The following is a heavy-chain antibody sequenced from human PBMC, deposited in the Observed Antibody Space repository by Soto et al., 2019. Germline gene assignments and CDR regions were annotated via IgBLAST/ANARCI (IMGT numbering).Heavy chain of an antibody. Sequence: GGSLRPSCAASGFTFRSYSMNWVRQAPGKGLEWVSSISSSSSYIYSADSVKGRFTISRDHAKNSLYLQVNSRRAEDTALCYCARDSTPNDYSKYYDGMDVWGHGTKVTGSS. D-gene: IGHD4-4*01. V-gene: IGHV3-21*01. CDR2: ISSSSSYI. CDR1: GFTFRSYS. J-gene: IGHJ6*02. CDR3: ARDSTPNDYSKYYDGMDV.